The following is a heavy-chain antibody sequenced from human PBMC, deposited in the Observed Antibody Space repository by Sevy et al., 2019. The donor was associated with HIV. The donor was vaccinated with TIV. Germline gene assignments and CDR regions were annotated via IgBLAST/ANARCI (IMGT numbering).Heavy chain of an antibody. D-gene: IGHD1-26*01. Sequence: ASVKVSCKASGGTFSSYAISWVRQAPGQGLGWMGGIIPIFGTANYAQTFRGRVTITADESTSTAYMELSSLRSEDTAVYYCARGPKVGATWYWGQGTLVTVSS. CDR1: GGTFSSYA. J-gene: IGHJ4*02. CDR2: IIPIFGTA. V-gene: IGHV1-69*13. CDR3: ARGPKVGATWY.